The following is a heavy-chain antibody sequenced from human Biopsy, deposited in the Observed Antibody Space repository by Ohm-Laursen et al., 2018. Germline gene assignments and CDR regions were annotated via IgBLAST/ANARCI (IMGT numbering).Heavy chain of an antibody. CDR2: VIPISNTA. J-gene: IGHJ4*02. V-gene: IGHV1-69*06. CDR1: GGSFSDYG. CDR3: ATLTEDYGASPDS. Sequence: GASVKVSCKASGGSFSDYGLSWARQAPGRGLEWMGRVIPISNTANYAQNFQDRLTITADRSTNTAYMELNSLRSEDTAVYFCATLTEDYGASPDSWGQGTLVVVSS. D-gene: IGHD4-17*01.